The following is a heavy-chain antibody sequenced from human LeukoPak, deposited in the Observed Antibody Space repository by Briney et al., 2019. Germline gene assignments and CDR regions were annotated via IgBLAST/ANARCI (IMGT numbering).Heavy chain of an antibody. V-gene: IGHV3-20*04. CDR3: AKDRGGSSGPLFDY. CDR1: GFTFDDYG. CDR2: INWNGGST. D-gene: IGHD6-13*01. J-gene: IGHJ4*02. Sequence: GGSLRLSCAASGFTFDDYGMSWVRQAPGKGLEWVSGINWNGGSTGYADSVKGRFTISRDNAKNSLYLQMNSLRAEDTALYYCAKDRGGSSGPLFDYWGQGTLVTVSS.